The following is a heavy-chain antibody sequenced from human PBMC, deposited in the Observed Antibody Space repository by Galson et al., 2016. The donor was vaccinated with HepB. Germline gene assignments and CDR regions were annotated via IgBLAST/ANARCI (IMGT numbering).Heavy chain of an antibody. Sequence: LRLSCAASGFTFSSYAMSWVRQAPGKSLEWVSALSGSGGSTYYADSVKGRFTISRDNSKNTLYLQMNSLRAEDTAVYYCAKEGCITSCSKDYWGQGTLVTVSS. J-gene: IGHJ4*02. V-gene: IGHV3-23*01. CDR2: LSGSGGST. CDR1: GFTFSSYA. D-gene: IGHD2-2*01. CDR3: AKEGCITSCSKDY.